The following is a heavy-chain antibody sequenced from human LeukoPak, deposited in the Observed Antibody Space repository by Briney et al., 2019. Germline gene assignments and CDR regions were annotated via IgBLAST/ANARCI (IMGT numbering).Heavy chain of an antibody. CDR3: AKALRFSGYGQESLLFDY. J-gene: IGHJ4*02. V-gene: IGHV3-30*18. CDR1: GFTFSSYG. CDR2: ISYDGSNK. D-gene: IGHD5-12*01. Sequence: PGRSLRLSCAASGFTFSSYGMHWVRQAPGKGLEWVAVISYDGSNKYYADSVKGRFTISRDNSKNTLYLQMNSLRAEDTAVYYCAKALRFSGYGQESLLFDYWGQGTLVTVSS.